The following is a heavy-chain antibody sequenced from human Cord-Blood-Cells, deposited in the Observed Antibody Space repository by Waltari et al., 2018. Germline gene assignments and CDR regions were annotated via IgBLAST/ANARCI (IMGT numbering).Heavy chain of an antibody. CDR2: IYHSGGP. Sequence: QVQLQESGPGLVKPSGTLSLTCAVSGGSISSSNWWSWVRQPPGKGLGWIGEIYHSGGPNHDPALRSRVTIAVDRAKNQFSLKLSSVTAADTAVYYCAHSRPSEGYFDLWGRGTLVTVSS. J-gene: IGHJ2*01. CDR1: GGSISSSNW. V-gene: IGHV4-4*02. CDR3: AHSRPSEGYFDL. D-gene: IGHD2-21*01.